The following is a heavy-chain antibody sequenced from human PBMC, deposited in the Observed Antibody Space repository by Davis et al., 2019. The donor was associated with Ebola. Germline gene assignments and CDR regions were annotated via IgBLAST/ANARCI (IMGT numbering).Heavy chain of an antibody. CDR2: INHSGST. Sequence: ESLKISCAVYGGSFSGYYWSWTRQPPGKGLEWIGEINHSGSTNYNPSLKSRVTISVDTSKNQFSLKLSSVTAADTAVYYCARVRYYGSGSPIDYWGQGTLVTVSS. J-gene: IGHJ4*02. CDR1: GGSFSGYY. V-gene: IGHV4-34*01. D-gene: IGHD3-10*01. CDR3: ARVRYYGSGSPIDY.